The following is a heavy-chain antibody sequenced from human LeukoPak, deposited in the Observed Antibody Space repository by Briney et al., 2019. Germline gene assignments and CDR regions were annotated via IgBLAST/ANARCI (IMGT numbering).Heavy chain of an antibody. J-gene: IGHJ4*02. Sequence: ASVKVSCKASGYTFTSYGISWVRQAPGQGLEWMGWISAYNGNTNYAQKLQGRVTMTTDTSTSTAYMELRSLRSDDTAVYYCARGGVRLGELSLLIDYWGQGTLVTVSS. CDR2: ISAYNGNT. D-gene: IGHD3-16*02. CDR1: GYTFTSYG. V-gene: IGHV1-18*01. CDR3: ARGGVRLGELSLLIDY.